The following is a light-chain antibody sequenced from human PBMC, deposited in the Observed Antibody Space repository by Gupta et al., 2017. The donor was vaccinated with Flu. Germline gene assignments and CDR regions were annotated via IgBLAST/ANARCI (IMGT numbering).Light chain of an antibody. Sequence: QSVLTQPHSSSGAPGHGVTISCSGSVSNIGRHSVYWNQQFAGRAPKLLMYRAVQRPSGVPDRFSGSKSGTSASLAISGLRSEDEDEYYCAAWDDILRDVVFGGGTKLTVL. CDR3: AAWDDILRDVV. CDR1: VSNIGRHS. V-gene: IGLV1-47*01. CDR2: RAV. J-gene: IGLJ2*01.